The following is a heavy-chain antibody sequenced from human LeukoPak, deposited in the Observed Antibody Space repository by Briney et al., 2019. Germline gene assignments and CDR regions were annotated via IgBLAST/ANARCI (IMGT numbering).Heavy chain of an antibody. J-gene: IGHJ3*02. CDR1: GFTFSSYW. V-gene: IGHV3-7*05. Sequence: GGSLRLSCVASGFTFSSYWVAWVRQAPGTGLEWVANINQDGSEKNYVDSVKGRFTISRDNAENSLCLQMNSLRAEDTAVYYCARDRGYSTFDMWGQGTMVTVSS. CDR3: ARDRGYSTFDM. CDR2: INQDGSEK. D-gene: IGHD5-18*01.